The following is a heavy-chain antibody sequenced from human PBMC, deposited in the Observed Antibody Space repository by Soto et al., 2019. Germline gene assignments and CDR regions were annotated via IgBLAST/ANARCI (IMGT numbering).Heavy chain of an antibody. Sequence: AAVKVSCKASGYSFTSYGIIGVRRAPGQGVEWVGGRSAYNWNTNYAQKLQGRFTMTTNTSTSTAYMELMSLRADDRPVCDFSTDSAIAGRGVSYSCGMDVWGQGTTVTVSS. J-gene: IGHJ6*02. D-gene: IGHD2-21*01. CDR2: RSAYNWNT. CDR1: GYSFTSYG. CDR3: STDSAIAGRGVSYSCGMDV. V-gene: IGHV1-18*01.